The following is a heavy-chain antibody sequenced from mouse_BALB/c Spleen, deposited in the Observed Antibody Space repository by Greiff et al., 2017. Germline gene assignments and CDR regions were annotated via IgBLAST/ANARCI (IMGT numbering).Heavy chain of an antibody. J-gene: IGHJ3*01. Sequence: VQLQQPGAELVKPGASVKLSCKASGYTFTSYYMYWVKQRPGQGLEWIGEINPSNGGTNFNEKFKSKATLTVDKSSSTAYMQLSSLTSEDSAVYYCTRSGSSPFAYWGQGTLVTVSA. CDR2: INPSNGGT. CDR3: TRSGSSPFAY. D-gene: IGHD1-1*01. V-gene: IGHV1S81*02. CDR1: GYTFTSYY.